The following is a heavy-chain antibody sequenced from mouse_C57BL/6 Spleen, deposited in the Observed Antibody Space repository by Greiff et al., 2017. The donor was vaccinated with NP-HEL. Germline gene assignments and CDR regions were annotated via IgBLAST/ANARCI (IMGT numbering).Heavy chain of an antibody. CDR3: ARKGLLDAMDY. D-gene: IGHD2-10*01. V-gene: IGHV1-82*01. CDR2: IYPGDGDT. CDR1: GYAFSSSW. Sequence: LQESGPELVKPGASVKISCKASGYAFSSSWMNWVKQRPGKGLEWIGRIYPGDGDTNYNGKFKGKATLTADKSSSTAYMQLSSLTSEDSAVYFCARKGLLDAMDYWGQGTSVTVSS. J-gene: IGHJ4*01.